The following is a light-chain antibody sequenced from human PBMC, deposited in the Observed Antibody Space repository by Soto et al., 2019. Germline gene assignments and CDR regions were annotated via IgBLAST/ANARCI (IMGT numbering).Light chain of an antibody. CDR3: QQYGSSPRT. CDR1: QSVSSSY. V-gene: IGKV3-20*01. J-gene: IGKJ1*01. Sequence: EIVLTQSPGTLSLSPGERATLSCRASQSVSSSYLAWYQQKPGQAPRLLIYGASSRATGITDRFSGSGSGTDVTLTISRQEPEDFSVYYCQQYGSSPRTFGQGTKVEIK. CDR2: GAS.